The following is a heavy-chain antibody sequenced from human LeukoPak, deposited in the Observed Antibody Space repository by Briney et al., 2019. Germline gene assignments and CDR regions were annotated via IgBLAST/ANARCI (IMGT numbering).Heavy chain of an antibody. V-gene: IGHV4-34*01. D-gene: IGHD3-10*01. J-gene: IGHJ4*02. CDR1: GGSFSGYY. CDR2: INHSGST. Sequence: SETLSLTCAVYGGSFSGYYWSWIRQPPGKGLERIGEINHSGSTNYNPSLKSRVTISVDTSKNQFSLKLSSVTAADTAVYYCARDDRTYYYGSGSSAPDYWGQGTLVTVSS. CDR3: ARDDRTYYYGSGSSAPDY.